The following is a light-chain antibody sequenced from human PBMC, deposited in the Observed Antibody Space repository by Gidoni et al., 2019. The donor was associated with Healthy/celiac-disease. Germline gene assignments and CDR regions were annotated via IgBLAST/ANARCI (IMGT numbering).Light chain of an antibody. CDR1: SSTIGSNY. CDR2: RNN. CDR3: AAWDDSLSGLVV. V-gene: IGLV1-47*01. Sequence: QSVLTQPPSASGTPGQRVTISCSGSSSTIGSNYVYWYQQLPGTAPKLRIYRNNQRPSGVPDRFSGSKSGTSASLAISGLRSEDEADYYCAAWDDSLSGLVVFGGGTKLTVL. J-gene: IGLJ2*01.